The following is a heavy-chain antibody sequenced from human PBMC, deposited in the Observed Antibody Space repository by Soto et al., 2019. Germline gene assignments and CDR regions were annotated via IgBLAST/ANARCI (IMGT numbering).Heavy chain of an antibody. CDR2: IYRTGST. D-gene: IGHD1-7*01. Sequence: SETLSLTCAVSGGSFTSNNWWTWVRQPPGQGPEWIGEIYRTGSTNYNPSLKSRVTISLDKSENQFSLKVASLTAADTAVYYCASRDPGTSVDYWGQGTLVTVSS. CDR3: ASRDPGTSVDY. V-gene: IGHV4-4*02. CDR1: GGSFTSNNW. J-gene: IGHJ4*02.